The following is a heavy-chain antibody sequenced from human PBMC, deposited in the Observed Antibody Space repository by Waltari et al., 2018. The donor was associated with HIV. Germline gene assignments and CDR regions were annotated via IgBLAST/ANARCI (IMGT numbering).Heavy chain of an antibody. CDR2: ISSTSFNI. CDR1: YSPFGDYA. J-gene: IGHJ6*02. CDR3: ARDTLNFYFGLDV. Sequence: VHLEESGGGLVQPGGSLSISCAASYSPFGDYAMNWVRQSPGKGLEWIAYISSTSFNIKYAPSVKGRFTISRDNTKNSLELQMNNLRDEDTAVYYCARDTLNFYFGLDVWGQGTTVTVS. V-gene: IGHV3-48*02.